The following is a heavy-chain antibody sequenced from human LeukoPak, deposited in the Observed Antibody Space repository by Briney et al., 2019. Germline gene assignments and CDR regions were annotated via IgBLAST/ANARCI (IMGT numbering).Heavy chain of an antibody. Sequence: GSLEISFAAPGIPFSSYWIIWGRPAPRKGLEWVANINQDGSEKYYVDSVKGRFTVSRDSAKSSLYLQMNSLRAEDTAVYYCARGKSAAPLTLGYWGQGTLVTVSS. CDR1: GIPFSSYW. D-gene: IGHD4-23*01. CDR2: INQDGSEK. J-gene: IGHJ4*02. V-gene: IGHV3-7*02. CDR3: ARGKSAAPLTLGY.